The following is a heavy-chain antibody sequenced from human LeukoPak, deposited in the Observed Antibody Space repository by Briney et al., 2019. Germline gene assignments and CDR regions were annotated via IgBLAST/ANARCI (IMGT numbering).Heavy chain of an antibody. CDR3: AAVVAATWIDY. J-gene: IGHJ4*02. CDR2: IYYSGST. V-gene: IGHV4-39*01. Sequence: SETLSLTCTVSGGSISSGSYYWGWIRQPPGKGLEWIGSIYYSGSTYYNPSLKSRVTISVDTSKNQFSLKLSSVTAADTAVYYCAAVVAATWIDYWGQGTLVTVSS. CDR1: GGSISSGSYY. D-gene: IGHD2-15*01.